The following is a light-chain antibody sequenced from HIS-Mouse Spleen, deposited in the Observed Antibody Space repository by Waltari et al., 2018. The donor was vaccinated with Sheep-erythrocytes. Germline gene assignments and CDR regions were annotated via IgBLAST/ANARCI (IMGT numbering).Light chain of an antibody. CDR3: QAWDSSHVV. CDR1: TLGDKY. Sequence: SYELTQPPSVSVSPGQTASITCSGDTLGDKYACWYQQKPGQSPVRVIYQDSKRPSGIPERFSGSNSGNTATLTISGTQAMDEADYYCQAWDSSHVVFGGGTKLTVL. V-gene: IGLV3-1*01. J-gene: IGLJ2*01. CDR2: QDS.